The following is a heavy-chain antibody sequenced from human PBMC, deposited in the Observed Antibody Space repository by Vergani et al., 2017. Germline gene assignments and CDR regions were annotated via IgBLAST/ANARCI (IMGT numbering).Heavy chain of an antibody. CDR2: ISGSGGST. D-gene: IGHD5-18*01. CDR3: AKEVTAMVTYYYYYGMDV. V-gene: IGHV3-23*04. CDR1: GFTFSDYY. J-gene: IGHJ6*02. Sequence: EVQLVESGGGLVKPGGYLRLSCAASGFTFSDYYMSWVRQAPGKGLEWVSAISGSGGSTYYADSVKGRFTISRDNSKNTLYLQMNSLRAEDTAVYYCAKEVTAMVTYYYYYGMDVWGQGTTVTVSS.